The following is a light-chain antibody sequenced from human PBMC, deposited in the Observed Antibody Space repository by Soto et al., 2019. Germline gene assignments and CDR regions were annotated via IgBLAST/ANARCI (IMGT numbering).Light chain of an antibody. CDR2: DVS. CDR1: SSDVGGYNY. J-gene: IGLJ1*01. CDR3: SSYTSSSTPYV. V-gene: IGLV2-14*01. Sequence: QSALTQPASVSGSPGQSITISCTGTSSDVGGYNYVSWYQQHPGKAPKLMISDVSNRPSGVSNRFSGSKSGNTASLTISGLQAEDEAEYYCSSYTSSSTPYVFGTGTKVTVL.